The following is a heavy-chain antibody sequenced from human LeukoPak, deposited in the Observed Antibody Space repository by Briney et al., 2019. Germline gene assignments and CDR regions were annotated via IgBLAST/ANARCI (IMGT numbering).Heavy chain of an antibody. CDR2: IKSKTDGGTT. J-gene: IGHJ5*02. CDR1: GFTFGNAW. CDR3: TPDDYGDTS. Sequence: GGSLRLSCAASGFTFGNAWMSWVRQAPGKGLEWVGRIKSKTDGGTTDYAAPAKGRFIISRDDSKNTLYLQMNSLKTEDTAVYYCTPDDYGDTSWGQGTLVTVSS. V-gene: IGHV3-15*01. D-gene: IGHD4-17*01.